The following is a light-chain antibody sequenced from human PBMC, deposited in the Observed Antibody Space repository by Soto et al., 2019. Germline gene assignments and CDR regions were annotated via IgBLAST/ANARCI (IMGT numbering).Light chain of an antibody. J-gene: IGKJ5*01. V-gene: IGKV3-20*01. CDR2: DAS. CDR3: QQYGSSPPIT. Sequence: EIVLTQSPATLSLSHGERXILSCRASQSVSRDLAWYQQKPGQAPRLLIYDASSRATGIPDRFSGSGSGTDFTLTISRLEPEDFAVYYCQQYGSSPPITFGQGTRLEIK. CDR1: QSVSRD.